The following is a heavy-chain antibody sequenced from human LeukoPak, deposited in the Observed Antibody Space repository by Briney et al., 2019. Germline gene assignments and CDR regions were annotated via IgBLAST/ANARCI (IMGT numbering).Heavy chain of an antibody. V-gene: IGHV3-48*04. J-gene: IGHJ4*02. CDR3: ARRRDSGSLQHFDY. Sequence: PGGSLRLPCAASGFTFSSYAMSWVRQAPGKGLEWVSYISSSGTTIYYADSVKGRFTISRDNAKNSLYLQMNSLRAEDTAVYYCARRRDSGSLQHFDYWGQGTLVTVSS. CDR1: GFTFSSYA. CDR2: ISSSGTTI. D-gene: IGHD1-26*01.